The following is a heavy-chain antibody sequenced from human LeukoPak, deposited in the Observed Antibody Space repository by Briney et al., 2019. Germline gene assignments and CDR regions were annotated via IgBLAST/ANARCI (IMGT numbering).Heavy chain of an antibody. Sequence: GGSLRLSCAASGFTFSSYSMNWVRQAPGKGLEWVSSISSSSSYIYYADSVKGRFTISRDNAKNSLYLQMNSLRADDTAVYYCARSRDGYNFVYWGQGTLVTVSS. CDR3: ARSRDGYNFVY. J-gene: IGHJ4*02. D-gene: IGHD5-24*01. CDR2: ISSSSSYI. V-gene: IGHV3-21*01. CDR1: GFTFSSYS.